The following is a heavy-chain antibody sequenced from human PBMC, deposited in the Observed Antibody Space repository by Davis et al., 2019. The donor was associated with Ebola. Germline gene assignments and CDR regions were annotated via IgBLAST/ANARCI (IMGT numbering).Heavy chain of an antibody. CDR2: ISAYNGNT. CDR1: GYTFTSYG. CDR3: ARGLYYGSGSYYSPDFDY. V-gene: IGHV1-18*01. Sequence: ASVKVSCKASGYTFTSYGISWVRQAPGQGLEWMGWISAYNGNTNYAQKLQGRVTMTTDTSTSTAYMELRSLRSDDTAVYYCARGLYYGSGSYYSPDFDYWGQGTLVTVSS. J-gene: IGHJ4*02. D-gene: IGHD3-10*01.